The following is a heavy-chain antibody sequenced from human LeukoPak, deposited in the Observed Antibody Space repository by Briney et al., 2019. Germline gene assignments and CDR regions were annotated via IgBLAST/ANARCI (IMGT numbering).Heavy chain of an antibody. V-gene: IGHV1-18*04. J-gene: IGHJ5*02. D-gene: IGHD2-2*01. CDR3: VRDPSYIVVASSTVTGFDP. Sequence: GASVKVSCKASGYTFTGYYMHWVRQAPGQGLEWMGWISAYNGNTNHAQKLQGRVTMTTDTSTSTAYMELRSLRSDDTAVYYCVRDPSYIVVASSTVTGFDPWGQGTLVTVSS. CDR1: GYTFTGYY. CDR2: ISAYNGNT.